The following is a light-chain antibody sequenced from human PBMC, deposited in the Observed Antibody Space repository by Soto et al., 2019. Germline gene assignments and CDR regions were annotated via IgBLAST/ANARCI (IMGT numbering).Light chain of an antibody. CDR2: DAS. CDR1: QSVSSS. Sequence: EIVLTQSPATLSLSPGERATLSCRASQSVSSSLAWYQQKPGQAPRLLIYDASNRATGIPARFSGSGSGTDFTLTISSLEPEDFAVYYCQHRSNFGQGTRLEIK. CDR3: QHRSN. V-gene: IGKV3-11*01. J-gene: IGKJ5*01.